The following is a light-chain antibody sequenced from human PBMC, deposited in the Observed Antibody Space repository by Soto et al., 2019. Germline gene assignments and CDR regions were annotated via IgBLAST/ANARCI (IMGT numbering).Light chain of an antibody. J-gene: IGLJ1*01. CDR3: SSYTSSSTLPLYV. V-gene: IGLV2-14*01. Sequence: ALTQPASVSGSPGQSITISCTGTSSDVGGYNYVSWYQQHPGKAPKLMIYDVSNRPSGVSNRFSGSKSGNTASLTISGLQAEDEADYYCSSYTSSSTLPLYVFGTGTKVTVL. CDR2: DVS. CDR1: SSDVGGYNY.